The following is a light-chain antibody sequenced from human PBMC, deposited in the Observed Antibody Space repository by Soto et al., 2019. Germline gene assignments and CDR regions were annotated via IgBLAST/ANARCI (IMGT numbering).Light chain of an antibody. V-gene: IGKV3-11*01. CDR3: QQRSNWPPIT. J-gene: IGKJ5*01. CDR1: QYIGSA. Sequence: EVVLTQSPATLSVSPGDRATLSCRASQYIGSAVAWYHQRSGQAPRLLIFDASIRVPTTPARFSGSVSGTEFTLTISSLEPEDFAVYYCQQRSNWPPITFGQGTRLEI. CDR2: DAS.